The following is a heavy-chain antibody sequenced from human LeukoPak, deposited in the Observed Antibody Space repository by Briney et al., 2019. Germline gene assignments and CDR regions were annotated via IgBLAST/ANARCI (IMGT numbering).Heavy chain of an antibody. D-gene: IGHD6-13*01. Sequence: ASVKVSCKASGYAFTSYDINWVRQATGQGLEWMGWMNPNSGNTGYAQKFQGRVTMTRNTSISTAYMELSSLRSEDTAVYYCARDPGIAAARRIDWFDPWGQGTLVTVSS. CDR3: ARDPGIAAARRIDWFDP. CDR2: MNPNSGNT. V-gene: IGHV1-8*01. CDR1: GYAFTSYD. J-gene: IGHJ5*02.